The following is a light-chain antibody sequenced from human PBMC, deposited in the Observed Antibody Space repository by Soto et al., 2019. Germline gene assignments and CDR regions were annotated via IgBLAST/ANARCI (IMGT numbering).Light chain of an antibody. Sequence: QSVLTQPPSVSGAPGQRVTISCTGSSSNIGAGYDVHWYQQLPGTAPKLLIYGNSNRPSGVPDRFSGSKSGTSASLAITGLQAEDEADYYCQSYHSSPSAVVFCGGTKVTVL. CDR2: GNS. CDR3: QSYHSSPSAVV. CDR1: SSNIGAGYD. J-gene: IGLJ2*01. V-gene: IGLV1-40*01.